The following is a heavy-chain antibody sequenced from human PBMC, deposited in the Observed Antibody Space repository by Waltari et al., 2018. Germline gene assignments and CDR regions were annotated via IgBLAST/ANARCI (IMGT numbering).Heavy chain of an antibody. J-gene: IGHJ3*01. CDR2: ISAYNGNT. CDR3: TTDQVGATNGAFDF. Sequence: QVQLVQSGAEVKKPGASVKVSCKASGYTFTSYGISWVRQAPGQGLEWMGWISAYNGNTNYAQKLQGRFTISRDDSRNTLYLQMNSLKTEDTAVYYCTTDQVGATNGAFDFWGQGTVVTVSS. V-gene: IGHV1-18*01. CDR1: GYTFTSYG. D-gene: IGHD1-26*01.